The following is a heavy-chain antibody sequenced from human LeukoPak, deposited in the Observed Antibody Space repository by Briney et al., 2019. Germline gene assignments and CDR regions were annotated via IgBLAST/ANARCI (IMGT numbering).Heavy chain of an antibody. D-gene: IGHD5-12*01. J-gene: IGHJ4*02. V-gene: IGHV3-53*01. Sequence: GGSLRLSCAASGFTVSNNYMSWVRQAPGKGLEWVSVIYSGGSIYYADSVKGRFTISRDISKSTVYLQMNGLRVEDTAVYYCARGNGYDGFDYWGQGTLVTVSS. CDR1: GFTVSNNY. CDR3: ARGNGYDGFDY. CDR2: IYSGGSI.